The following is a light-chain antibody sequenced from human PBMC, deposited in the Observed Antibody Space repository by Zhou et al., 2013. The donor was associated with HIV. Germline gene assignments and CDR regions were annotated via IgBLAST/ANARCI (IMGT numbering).Light chain of an antibody. Sequence: EIVLTQSPATLSLSPGERVTLSCRASQSVSNSYLAWYQHKPGQAPRLLIYGASSRATGIPDRFSGSGSGTDFTLTISRLEPEDFAVYYCQHYGSSPPVTFGQGTRLET. CDR3: QHYGSSPPVT. V-gene: IGKV3-20*01. CDR2: GAS. J-gene: IGKJ5*01. CDR1: QSVSNSY.